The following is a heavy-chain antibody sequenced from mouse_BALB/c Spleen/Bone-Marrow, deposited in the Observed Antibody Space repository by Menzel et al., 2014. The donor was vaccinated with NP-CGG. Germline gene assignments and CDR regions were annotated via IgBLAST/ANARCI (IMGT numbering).Heavy chain of an antibody. CDR2: ISSGGGYI. CDR3: ARQESIYDGYYGGVAY. D-gene: IGHD2-3*01. J-gene: IGHJ3*01. V-gene: IGHV5-9-3*01. CDR1: GFTFNNYA. Sequence: EVKLVEPGGGLVKPGGALNLSCAASGFTFNNYAMSWVRQTPERRLEWVATISSGGGYIYYPDSVKGQFTISRDNAKNTLYLQMSSLRSEDTAMYYCARQESIYDGYYGGVAYWGQGTLVTVSA.